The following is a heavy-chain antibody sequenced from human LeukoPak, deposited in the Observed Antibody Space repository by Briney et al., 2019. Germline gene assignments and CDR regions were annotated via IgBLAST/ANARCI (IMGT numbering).Heavy chain of an antibody. V-gene: IGHV3-30*18. J-gene: IGHJ4*02. D-gene: IGHD5-24*01. Sequence: PGRSLRLSCAASGFTFSSYGMHWVRQAPGKGLEWVAVISYDGSNKYNADSVKGRFTISRDNSMNTLYLQMNSLRDEDTAVYYCAQAWRWLQLNYWGQGTLVTVSS. CDR1: GFTFSSYG. CDR3: AQAWRWLQLNY. CDR2: ISYDGSNK.